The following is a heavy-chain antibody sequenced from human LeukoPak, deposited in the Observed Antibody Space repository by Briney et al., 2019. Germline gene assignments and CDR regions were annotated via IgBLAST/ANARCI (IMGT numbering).Heavy chain of an antibody. CDR3: AKDRGSSGWWYFDY. J-gene: IGHJ4*02. V-gene: IGHV3-9*01. CDR2: ISWNSGSI. Sequence: GGSLRLSCAASGFTFDDYAMHWVRQAPGKGLEWVSGISWNSGSIGYADSVKGRFTISRDNAKNSLYLQMNNLRAEDTALYYCAKDRGSSGWWYFDYWGQGTLVTVSS. D-gene: IGHD6-19*01. CDR1: GFTFDDYA.